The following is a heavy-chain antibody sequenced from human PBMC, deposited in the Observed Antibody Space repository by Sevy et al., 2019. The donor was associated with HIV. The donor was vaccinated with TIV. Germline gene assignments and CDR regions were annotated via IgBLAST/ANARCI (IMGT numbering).Heavy chain of an antibody. CDR2: VYSGGST. CDR1: GDSISSNAFY. J-gene: IGHJ6*03. V-gene: IGHV4-39*01. Sequence: SETLSLTCTVSGDSISSNAFYWGWLRQPPGKGLEWIGSVYSGGSTYYNPSLKSRVTISVDTSKNQFSLKLSSVTAADTAVYYCVRHLPDYFYYYYMDVWGKGTSVTVSS. CDR3: VRHLPDYFYYYYMDV.